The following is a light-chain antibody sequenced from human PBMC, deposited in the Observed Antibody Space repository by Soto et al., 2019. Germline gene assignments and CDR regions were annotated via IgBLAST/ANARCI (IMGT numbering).Light chain of an antibody. CDR3: HQYNNWPPWT. CDR1: QSISNH. V-gene: IGKV3-15*01. CDR2: GSS. Sequence: EIVMTQSPATLSVSPWERATLSCRASQSISNHLAWYQQKPCRAPRLLIYGSSTRATGIPARFSGSGSGTEFTLTISSLQSEDFAVYYCHQYNNWPPWTFGQGTKVEIK. J-gene: IGKJ1*01.